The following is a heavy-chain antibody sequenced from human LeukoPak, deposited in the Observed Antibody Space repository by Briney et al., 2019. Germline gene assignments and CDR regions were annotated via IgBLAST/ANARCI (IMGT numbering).Heavy chain of an antibody. CDR1: GGSISSGGYY. J-gene: IGHJ4*02. Sequence: PSQTLSLTCTVSGGSISSGGYYWSWIRQPPGKGLEWIGFVYYSGSTNYNPSLKSRVAISVDTFKNQFSLRLSSVTTADTAMYYCARFGSAGTLDYWGQGTLVTVSS. CDR2: VYYSGST. V-gene: IGHV4-61*08. CDR3: ARFGSAGTLDY. D-gene: IGHD6-13*01.